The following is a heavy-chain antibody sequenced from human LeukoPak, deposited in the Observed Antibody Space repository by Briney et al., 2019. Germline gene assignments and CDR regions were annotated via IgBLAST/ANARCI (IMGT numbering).Heavy chain of an antibody. CDR1: KFTFSNYW. Sequence: GGSLRLSCAASKFTFSNYWMIRVRQAPGKGLEWVANIKHDGTETNYVDSVKGRFTISRDNAKKSLYLQMNSLRAEDSAVYYCATDRDGYRKNWYRFHYWGQGTLVAVSS. V-gene: IGHV3-7*04. CDR3: ATDRDGYRKNWYRFHY. CDR2: IKHDGTET. D-gene: IGHD5-24*01. J-gene: IGHJ4*02.